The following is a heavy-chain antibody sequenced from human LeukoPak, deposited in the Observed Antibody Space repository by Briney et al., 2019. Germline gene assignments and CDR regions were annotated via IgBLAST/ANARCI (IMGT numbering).Heavy chain of an antibody. CDR1: GGSISSSSYY. J-gene: IGHJ6*03. Sequence: SETLSLTCTVSGGSISSSSYYWGWIRQPPGKGLEWIGSIYYSGSTYYNPSLKSRVTISVDTSKNQFSLKLSSVTAADTAVYYCARGIAVAGGYYFYYMDVWGKGTTVTISS. CDR3: ARGIAVAGGYYFYYMDV. CDR2: IYYSGST. V-gene: IGHV4-39*07. D-gene: IGHD6-19*01.